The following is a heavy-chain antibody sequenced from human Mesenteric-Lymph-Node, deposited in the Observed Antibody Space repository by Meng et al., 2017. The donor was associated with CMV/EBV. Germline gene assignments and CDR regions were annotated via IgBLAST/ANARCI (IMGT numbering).Heavy chain of an antibody. J-gene: IGHJ4*02. Sequence: KVSCKASGYSFTNYRIGWVRQVPGKGLEWIGIIYPSDFSGTLTTYSPSFQGQVTISADKSITTAYLQWDSLKASDIGMYYCARLYHWHGDSYYFDYWGQGTLVTVSS. CDR1: GYSFTNYR. CDR2: IYPSDFSGTLT. CDR3: ARLYHWHGDSYYFDY. V-gene: IGHV5-51*01. D-gene: IGHD2-21*01.